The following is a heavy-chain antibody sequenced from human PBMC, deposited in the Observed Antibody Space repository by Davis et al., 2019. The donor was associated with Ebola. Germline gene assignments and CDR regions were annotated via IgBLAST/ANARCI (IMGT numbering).Heavy chain of an antibody. CDR1: GFTFSSYA. CDR2: ISSNGGST. CDR3: VKAYYDFWSGYPTEYYYYYYMDV. D-gene: IGHD3-3*01. Sequence: PGGSLRLSCAASGFTFSSYAMHWVRQAPGKGLEYVSAISSNGGSTYYADSVKGRFTISRDNSKNTLYLQMSSLRAEDTAVYYCVKAYYDFWSGYPTEYYYYYYMDVWGKGTTVTVSS. J-gene: IGHJ6*03. V-gene: IGHV3-64D*06.